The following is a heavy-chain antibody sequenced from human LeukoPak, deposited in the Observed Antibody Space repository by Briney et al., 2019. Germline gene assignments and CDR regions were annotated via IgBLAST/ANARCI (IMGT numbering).Heavy chain of an antibody. CDR1: GYTFTSYD. J-gene: IGHJ3*02. CDR3: ARDLRVGGEQLVRAFDI. D-gene: IGHD6-6*01. Sequence: ASVKVSCKASGYTFTSYDINWVRQATGQGLEWMGWMNPNSGNTGYAQKFQGRVTMTRNTSISTAYMELSSLRSEDTAVYYCARDLRVGGEQLVRAFDIWGQGTMVTVSS. V-gene: IGHV1-8*01. CDR2: MNPNSGNT.